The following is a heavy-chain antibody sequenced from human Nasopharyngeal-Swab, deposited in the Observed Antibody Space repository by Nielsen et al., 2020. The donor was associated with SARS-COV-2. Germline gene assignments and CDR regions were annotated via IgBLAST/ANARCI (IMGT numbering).Heavy chain of an antibody. CDR3: AKGRVTIFGVVIIDYYYYMDV. CDR2: ISYDGNYK. D-gene: IGHD3-3*01. Sequence: GGSLRLSCAAPGFTFSSYGMHWVRQAPGKGLEWVAVISYDGNYKYYADSVQGRFTISRDNSKNTLFLQMNSLRAEDTAVYYCAKGRVTIFGVVIIDYYYYMDVWGKGTTVTVSS. CDR1: GFTFSSYG. V-gene: IGHV3-30*18. J-gene: IGHJ6*03.